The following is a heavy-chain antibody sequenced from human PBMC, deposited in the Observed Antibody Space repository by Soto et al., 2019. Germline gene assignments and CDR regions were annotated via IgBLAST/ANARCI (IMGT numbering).Heavy chain of an antibody. D-gene: IGHD6-13*01. Sequence: QVQLVQSGAEVKKPGASVKVSCKESGYTFTSYYMHWVRQAPGQGLAWMGIITPSGGSTSYSQKFRGGVTMTRETSTLTVYMELSSLRSEDTAVYYCARGGYIRPDYSGQGTLVTVSA. V-gene: IGHV1-46*01. J-gene: IGHJ4*02. CDR1: GYTFTSYY. CDR2: ITPSGGST. CDR3: ARGGYIRPDY.